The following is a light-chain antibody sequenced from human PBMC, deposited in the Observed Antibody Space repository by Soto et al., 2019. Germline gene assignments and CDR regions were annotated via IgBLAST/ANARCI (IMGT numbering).Light chain of an antibody. V-gene: IGKV1-39*01. Sequence: DIQMTQSPSSLSASIGDRVTITCRASQSVRTHLNGYHQKPGKAPELLIYAASSLQAGVPSRFSGSGSGTDFTLTISSLHPEDFGDYYCQQSYSPPRTFGQGTNLEIK. J-gene: IGKJ2*01. CDR1: QSVRTH. CDR2: AAS. CDR3: QQSYSPPRT.